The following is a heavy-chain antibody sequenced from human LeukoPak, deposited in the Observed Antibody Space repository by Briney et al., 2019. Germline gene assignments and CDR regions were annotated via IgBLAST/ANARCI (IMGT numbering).Heavy chain of an antibody. CDR1: GFTFRTYS. V-gene: IGHV3-21*06. J-gene: IGHJ4*02. D-gene: IGHD2-15*01. CDR2: ITGSSDFM. Sequence: GRSLRLSCAASGFTFRTYSMNWVRQAPGKGLEWVSSITGSSDFMSYADSVKGRFTISRDNARNSLYLQLNSLRAEDTAVYYCAGDFSLSRSSDYWGQGTLVTVSS. CDR3: AGDFSLSRSSDY.